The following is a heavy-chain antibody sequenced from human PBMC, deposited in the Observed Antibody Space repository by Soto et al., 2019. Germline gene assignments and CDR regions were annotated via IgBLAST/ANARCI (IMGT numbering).Heavy chain of an antibody. D-gene: IGHD3-3*01. CDR3: ARSITRSGFFNWFDS. J-gene: IGHJ5*01. Sequence: SGPTLVNPTQTLTLTCTFSGFSLSSIGMCVSWIRQPPGKALEWLALIDWDGDEYYSTSLETRLTISKDTSKNQVVLTMSSMDPVDTATYYCARSITRSGFFNWFDSWGQGTLVTVSS. CDR2: IDWDGDE. CDR1: GFSLSSIGMC. V-gene: IGHV2-70*01.